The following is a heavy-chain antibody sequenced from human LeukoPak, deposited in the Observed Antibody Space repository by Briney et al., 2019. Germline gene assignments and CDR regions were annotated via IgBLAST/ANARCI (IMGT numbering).Heavy chain of an antibody. CDR3: ARVKGTGFDY. CDR1: GFTVSGNY. D-gene: IGHD7-27*01. CDR2: ITTSSSYI. Sequence: PGGSLRLSCAASGFTVSGNYMNWVRQAPGKGLEWISSITTSSSYIYYADSVKGRFTISRDNAKNSLYLQMNSLRDEDTAVYYCARVKGTGFDYWGQGTLVTVSS. J-gene: IGHJ4*02. V-gene: IGHV3-21*01.